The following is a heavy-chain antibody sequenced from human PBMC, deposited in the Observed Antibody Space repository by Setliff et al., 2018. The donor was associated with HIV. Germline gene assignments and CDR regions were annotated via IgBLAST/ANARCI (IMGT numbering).Heavy chain of an antibody. CDR3: AYSGRQLRGPYFDF. D-gene: IGHD1-1*01. CDR1: GLSLSTSGMG. V-gene: IGHV2-5*01. J-gene: IGHJ4*02. CDR2: IYWNNNK. Sequence: GSGPTLVNPTQTLTLTCTFSGLSLSTSGMGVGWIRQSPGKALEWLAFIYWNNNKHYSTSLKSRLTVTKDTSKNRVVFTMTNMDPVDTATYYCAYSGRQLRGPYFDFWGQGTPVTVSS.